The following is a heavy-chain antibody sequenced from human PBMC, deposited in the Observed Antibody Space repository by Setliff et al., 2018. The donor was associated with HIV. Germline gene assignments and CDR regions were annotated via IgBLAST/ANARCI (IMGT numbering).Heavy chain of an antibody. CDR3: ARRMVRGLKSFDF. Sequence: ASVKVSCKASGHKFTDHYIHWVRQAPGQGLEWIGRIYTKSGGTHYAQKFQDRVTLTRDTSISTVFLELTRLRSDDTAVNFFARRMVRGLKSFDFWGQGSMVTVSS. CDR1: GHKFTDHY. J-gene: IGHJ4*02. V-gene: IGHV1-2*06. D-gene: IGHD3-10*01. CDR2: IYTKSGGT.